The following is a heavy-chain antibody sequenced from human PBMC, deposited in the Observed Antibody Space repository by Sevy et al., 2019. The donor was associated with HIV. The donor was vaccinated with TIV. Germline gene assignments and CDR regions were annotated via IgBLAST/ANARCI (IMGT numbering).Heavy chain of an antibody. CDR1: GFTFSSYD. CDR2: MSFDGSK. D-gene: IGHD5-12*01. Sequence: GGSLRLSCAASGFTFSSYDMNWVRRAPGKGLEWVSGMSFDGSKYYADSVKGRFTISRDDSRSTVYLQMSSLRTEDTAVYYCTTEFTTSGRAGAFDNWGQGTLVTVSS. CDR3: TTEFTTSGRAGAFDN. J-gene: IGHJ4*02. V-gene: IGHV3-30*03.